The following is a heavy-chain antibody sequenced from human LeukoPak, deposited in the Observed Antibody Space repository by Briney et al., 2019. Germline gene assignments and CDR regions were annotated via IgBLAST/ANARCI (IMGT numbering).Heavy chain of an antibody. D-gene: IGHD3-3*02. CDR3: AKTGSSTFWD. J-gene: IGHJ4*02. V-gene: IGHV3-7*01. CDR1: GFTFGSNW. Sequence: QSGGSLRLSCAASGFTFGSNWMSWVRQAPGRGLEWVANIKEDGSDRYHVDGRFTVSRDNAKNSLYLQLNSLRVEDTAVYYCAKTGSSTFWDWGQGTLVTVSS. CDR2: IKEDGSDR.